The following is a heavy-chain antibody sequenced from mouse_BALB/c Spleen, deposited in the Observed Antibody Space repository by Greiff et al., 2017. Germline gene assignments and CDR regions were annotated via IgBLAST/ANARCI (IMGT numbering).Heavy chain of an antibody. Sequence: QVQLQQPGAELVMPGASVKMSCKASGYTFTDYWMHWVKQRPGQGLEWIGAIDTSDSYTSYNQKFKGKATLTVDESSSTAYMQLSSLTSEDSAVYYGARRVCNNDTAWFAYWGQGTLVTVSA. CDR1: GYTFTDYW. V-gene: IGHV1-69*01. J-gene: IGHJ3*01. CDR3: ARRVCNNDTAWFAY. CDR2: IDTSDSYT. D-gene: IGHD1-3*01.